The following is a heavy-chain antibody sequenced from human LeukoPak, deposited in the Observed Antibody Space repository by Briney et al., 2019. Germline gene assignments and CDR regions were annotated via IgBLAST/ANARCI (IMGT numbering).Heavy chain of an antibody. CDR2: ISWNSGSI. CDR1: GFTFDDYA. Sequence: PGGSLRLSCAASGFTFDDYAMLWVRQAPGKGLECGSGISWNSGSIGYADSVKGRFTISRDNAKNSLYLQMNSLRAEDTALYYCAKDGIVVAPAATSQSIYYYCYYMDVWGKGTTVTVSS. V-gene: IGHV3-9*01. CDR3: AKDGIVVAPAATSQSIYYYCYYMDV. D-gene: IGHD2-2*01. J-gene: IGHJ6*03.